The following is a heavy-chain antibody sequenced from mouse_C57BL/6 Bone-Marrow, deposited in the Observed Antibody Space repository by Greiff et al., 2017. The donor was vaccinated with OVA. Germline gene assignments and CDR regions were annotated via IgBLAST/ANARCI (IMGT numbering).Heavy chain of an antibody. Sequence: VQLQQSGAELVKPGASVKMSCKASGYTFTSYWITWVKQRPGQGLEWIGDIYPGSGSTNYNEKFKSKATLTVDTSSSTAYMQLSSLTSEDSAVYYFARRGLLRYVFDYWGQGTTLTVSS. D-gene: IGHD1-1*01. CDR2: IYPGSGST. CDR1: GYTFTSYW. J-gene: IGHJ2*01. V-gene: IGHV1-55*01. CDR3: ARRGLLRYVFDY.